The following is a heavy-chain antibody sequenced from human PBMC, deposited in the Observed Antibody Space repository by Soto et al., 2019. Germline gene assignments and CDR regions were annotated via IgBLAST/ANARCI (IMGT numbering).Heavy chain of an antibody. Sequence: EVQLVESGGGVVRPGGSLRLSCAASGFTFDDYGMSWVRQPPGKGLEWVSGINLNGGSSAYADSVKGRFTISRDNAKNSLYLQMNSLRAEDTAVYHCSSVDGTMVRGVFDYWGQGALVTVSS. CDR2: INLNGGSS. D-gene: IGHD3-10*01. J-gene: IGHJ4*02. CDR1: GFTFDDYG. CDR3: SSVDGTMVRGVFDY. V-gene: IGHV3-20*01.